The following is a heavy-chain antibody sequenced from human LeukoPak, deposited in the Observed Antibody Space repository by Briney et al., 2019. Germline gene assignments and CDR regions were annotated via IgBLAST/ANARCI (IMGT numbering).Heavy chain of an antibody. Sequence: ASVKVSCKASGYTFTSYYMNWVRQAPGQGLEWMGIINPSGGSTSYAQKFQGRVTMTRDTSTSTVYMELSSLRSEDTAVYYCARDSSGYYYDYWGQGTLVTVSS. CDR1: GYTFTSYY. J-gene: IGHJ4*02. CDR2: INPSGGST. V-gene: IGHV1-46*01. D-gene: IGHD3-22*01. CDR3: ARDSSGYYYDY.